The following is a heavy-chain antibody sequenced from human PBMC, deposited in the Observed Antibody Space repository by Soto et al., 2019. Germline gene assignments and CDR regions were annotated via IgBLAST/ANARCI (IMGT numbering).Heavy chain of an antibody. CDR3: ARDLLWSAQKPIDF. J-gene: IGHJ4*02. D-gene: IGHD2-21*01. V-gene: IGHV1-2*02. CDR1: GYTFSGYN. CDR2: INPNSGGT. Sequence: QVRLLQSGAEVKKPGASVKVSCKASGYTFSGYNMHWVRQAPGQGFEWMGWINPNSGGTNSARKFQGRVTMTRDTSIGTAYMELTNLTSDDTAVYFCARDLLWSAQKPIDFWGQGTLVTVSS.